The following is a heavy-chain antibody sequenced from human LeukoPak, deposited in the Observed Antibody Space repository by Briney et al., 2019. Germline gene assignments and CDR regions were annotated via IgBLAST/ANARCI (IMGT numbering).Heavy chain of an antibody. CDR3: ARGYYDILTGYAYYFDY. CDR2: IYTSGST. D-gene: IGHD3-9*01. V-gene: IGHV4-4*07. Sequence: PSETLSLTCTVSGGSISSYYWSWIRQPAGKGLEWIGRIYTSGSTNYNPSLKSRVTMSADTSKNQFSLKLSSVTAADTAVYYCARGYYDILTGYAYYFDYWGQGTLVTVSS. J-gene: IGHJ4*02. CDR1: GGSISSYY.